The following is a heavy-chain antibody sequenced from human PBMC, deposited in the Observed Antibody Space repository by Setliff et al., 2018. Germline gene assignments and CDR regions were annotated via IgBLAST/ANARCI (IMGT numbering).Heavy chain of an antibody. CDR2: LRYDGSYE. V-gene: IGHV3-30*02. J-gene: IGHJ4*02. D-gene: IGHD3-10*01. Sequence: LRLSCAASGFTFSSYALHWVRQAPGKGLEWVGFLRYDGSYEYYADSVQGRFTISRDNSKNTQYLQMHSLRVEDTAVYYCFGAGTCSYWGQGTLVTVSS. CDR1: GFTFSSYA. CDR3: FGAGTCSY.